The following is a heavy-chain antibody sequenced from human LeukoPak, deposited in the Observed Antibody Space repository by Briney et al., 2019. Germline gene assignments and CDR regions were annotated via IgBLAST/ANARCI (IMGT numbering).Heavy chain of an antibody. V-gene: IGHV3-23*01. J-gene: IGHJ4*02. CDR3: AKHKVATKVQDY. CDR1: GFTTIAHA. CDR2: ISCSDYYT. Sequence: GCSLRLSCAASGFTTIAHAISWVPNAPCTWLEWLSVISCSDYYTSYADSVKGRFSISRDNSKNTLYLQMNSLRAEDTALYYCAKHKVATKVQDYWGQGTLVTVSS. D-gene: IGHD3-10*01.